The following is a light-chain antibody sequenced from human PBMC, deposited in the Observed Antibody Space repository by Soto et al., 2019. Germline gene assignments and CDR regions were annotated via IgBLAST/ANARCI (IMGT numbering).Light chain of an antibody. J-gene: IGKJ5*01. CDR3: QQSYSTLSLR. Sequence: DIQMTQSPSSLSASVGDRVTITCRASESISRHLNWYQQKPGKAPNLLIYAASTLQNGVPSRFSGSGSGTDFTLTISSLQPEDFATYYCQQSYSTLSLRFDRGTRLEIK. CDR2: AAS. CDR1: ESISRH. V-gene: IGKV1-39*01.